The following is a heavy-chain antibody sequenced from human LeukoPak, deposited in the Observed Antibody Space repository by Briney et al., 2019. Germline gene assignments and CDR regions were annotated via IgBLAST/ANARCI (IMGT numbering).Heavy chain of an antibody. J-gene: IGHJ4*02. CDR2: ISADNGNT. CDR3: ARALRTYGPVCDY. Sequence: GASVKVSCKASGGTFSSYAISWVRQAPGQGLEWMGWISADNGNTSYAQKLHGRVSMTTDTSTSTAYMELRGLRSDDTAVYYCARALRTYGPVCDYWGQGTLVTVSS. CDR1: GGTFSSYA. V-gene: IGHV1-18*01. D-gene: IGHD2-8*01.